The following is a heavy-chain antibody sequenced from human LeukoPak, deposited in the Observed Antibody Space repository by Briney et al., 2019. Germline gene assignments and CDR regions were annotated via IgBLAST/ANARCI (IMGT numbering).Heavy chain of an antibody. D-gene: IGHD3-16*01. V-gene: IGHV4-61*02. CDR3: ARLPRLGGYYFDY. CDR2: IYTSGST. Sequence: PSQTLSLTCTVSGGSINTGSYYWSWIRQPAGKGLEWVGRIYTSGSTNYNPSLKRRVTISLDTSKNQFSLKLSSVTAADTAVYYCARLPRLGGYYFDYWGQGTLVTVSS. J-gene: IGHJ4*02. CDR1: GGSINTGSYY.